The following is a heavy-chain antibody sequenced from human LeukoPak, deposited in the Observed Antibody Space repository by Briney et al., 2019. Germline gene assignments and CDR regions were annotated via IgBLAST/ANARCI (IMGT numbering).Heavy chain of an antibody. CDR3: ARRETCTSISNCYAFDS. Sequence: PGGSLRLSCAASGFTFNSYSMNWVRQAPGKGLEWVALISYDGTTKSHADSLKGRFTISRDNSKNTLYLQMHSLRAEDTAVYYCARRETCTSISNCYAFDSWGQGTLVAVSS. CDR2: ISYDGTTK. V-gene: IGHV3-30*03. CDR1: GFTFNSYS. D-gene: IGHD3-3*02. J-gene: IGHJ4*02.